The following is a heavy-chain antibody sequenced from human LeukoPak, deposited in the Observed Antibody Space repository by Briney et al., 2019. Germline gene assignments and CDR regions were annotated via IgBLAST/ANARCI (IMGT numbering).Heavy chain of an antibody. J-gene: IGHJ6*03. D-gene: IGHD6-19*01. CDR3: ATGEAILYSSGPMDV. CDR2: IIPIFGTA. V-gene: IGHV1-69*01. Sequence: SVKVSCKASGGTFSSYAISWVRQAPGQGLEWMGGIIPIFGTANYAQKFQGRVTITADESTSTAYMELSSLRSEDTAVYYCATGEAILYSSGPMDVWGKGTTVTVSS. CDR1: GGTFSSYA.